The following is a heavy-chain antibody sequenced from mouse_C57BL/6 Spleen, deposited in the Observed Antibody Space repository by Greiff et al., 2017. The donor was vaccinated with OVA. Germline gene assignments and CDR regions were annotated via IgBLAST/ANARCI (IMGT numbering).Heavy chain of an antibody. CDR2: ISSGGDYI. CDR3: TRDGTGTGGYYFDY. J-gene: IGHJ2*01. D-gene: IGHD4-1*01. V-gene: IGHV5-9-1*02. CDR1: GFTFSSYA. Sequence: EVQLVESGEGLVKPGGSLKLSCAASGFTFSSYAMSWVRQTPEKRLEWVAYISSGGDYIYYADTVKGRFTISRDNARNTLYLQMSSLKSEDTAMYYCTRDGTGTGGYYFDYWGQGTTLTVSS.